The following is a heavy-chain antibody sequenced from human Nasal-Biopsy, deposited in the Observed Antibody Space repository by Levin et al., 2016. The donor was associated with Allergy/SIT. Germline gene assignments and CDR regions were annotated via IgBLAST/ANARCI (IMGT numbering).Heavy chain of an antibody. J-gene: IGHJ4*02. CDR2: ISTSSIYI. V-gene: IGHV3-21*01. CDR1: GFTFSSYS. Sequence: ESLKISCAASGFTFSSYSMNWVRQAPGKGLEWVSSISTSSIYIYYADSVKGRFTVSRDNAKNSLYLQMNSLRAEDTAVYYCTRDRDSGYNRVFDYWGQGTLVTVSS. D-gene: IGHD5-12*01. CDR3: TRDRDSGYNRVFDY.